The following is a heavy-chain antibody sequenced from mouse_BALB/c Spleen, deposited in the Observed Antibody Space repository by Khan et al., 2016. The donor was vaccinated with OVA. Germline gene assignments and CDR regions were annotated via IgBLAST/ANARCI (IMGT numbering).Heavy chain of an antibody. V-gene: IGHV2-6-4*01. CDR1: GFSLSRYN. J-gene: IGHJ4*01. CDR2: IWGGGGT. CDR3: ARAYYRYDGYYAMDY. Sequence: QVQLKQSGPGLVAPSQSLSITCTVSGFSLSRYNIHWVRQPPGTGLEWLGMIWGGGGTDYNSTLKSRLNISKDNSKSQVFLKMNSLQTDDTAMYYCARAYYRYDGYYAMDYWGQGTSVTVSS. D-gene: IGHD2-14*01.